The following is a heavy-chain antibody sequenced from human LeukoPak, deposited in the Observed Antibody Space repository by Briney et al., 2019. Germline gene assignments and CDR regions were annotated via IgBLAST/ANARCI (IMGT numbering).Heavy chain of an antibody. V-gene: IGHV3-49*03. CDR3: ARDDRPSGHDFDY. Sequence: GGSLRFSCTASGFTFRDYNINWFRQAPGRGLEWVGFIRSKADGGTTEYAASVKGRFTISRDDSKNVAYLQINNLRAEDTALYYCARDDRPSGHDFDYWGQGTLVTVSS. J-gene: IGHJ4*02. D-gene: IGHD6-6*01. CDR2: IRSKADGGTT. CDR1: GFTFRDYN.